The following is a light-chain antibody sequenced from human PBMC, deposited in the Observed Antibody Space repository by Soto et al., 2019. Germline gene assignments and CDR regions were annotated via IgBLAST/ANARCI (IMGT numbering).Light chain of an antibody. CDR1: QDISNY. V-gene: IGKV1-33*01. CDR2: VAS. J-gene: IGKJ4*01. CDR3: QQYDNLPLT. Sequence: IQMIKYKSSLSASVGDRVTITCQASQDISNYLNWYQQKPGKAPKLLIYVASNLETGVTSRFNGSGSGTDFTFTISSLQPEDIATYYCQQYDNLPLTFGGGTKVDIK.